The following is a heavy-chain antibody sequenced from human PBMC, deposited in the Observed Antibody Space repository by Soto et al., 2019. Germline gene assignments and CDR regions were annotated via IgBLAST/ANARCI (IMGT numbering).Heavy chain of an antibody. CDR1: GYTFSNYA. CDR2: ISNGGDYT. Sequence: EVQLLESGGGLVQPGGSLRLSCAASGYTFSNYAMTWVRQAPGKGLEWVSCISNGGDYTYYADAVKGRVTISRDKSKNTLYLQMNGLRAEDTVVYYCAKDNWPLGTNDWYFDVWGRGTLVTVSP. D-gene: IGHD3-16*01. J-gene: IGHJ2*01. CDR3: AKDNWPLGTNDWYFDV. V-gene: IGHV3-23*01.